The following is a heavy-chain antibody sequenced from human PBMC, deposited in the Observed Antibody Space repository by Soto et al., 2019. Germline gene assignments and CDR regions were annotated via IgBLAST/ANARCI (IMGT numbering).Heavy chain of an antibody. V-gene: IGHV2-5*02. CDR1: GFSLSTSGVC. CDR3: AYAYDFLSGTNWFDP. D-gene: IGHD3-3*01. Sequence: QITLKESGPTLVKPTQTLTLTCTFSGFSLSTSGVCVVWLRQPPGKPLEWLALIYWDDANRYSPSLRSRLTITKDNSKTQVVLTMTNMGPMDTGTYYCAYAYDFLSGTNWFDPWGQGTLVTVSS. CDR2: IYWDDAN. J-gene: IGHJ5*02.